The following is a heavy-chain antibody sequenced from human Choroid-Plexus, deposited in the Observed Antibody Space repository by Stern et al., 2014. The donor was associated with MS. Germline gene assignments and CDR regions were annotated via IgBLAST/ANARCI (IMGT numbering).Heavy chain of an antibody. D-gene: IGHD2/OR15-2a*01. CDR2: VSYDGSNK. V-gene: IGHV3-30*18. Sequence: VQLVESGGGVVQPGRPLRLSCVASGFTFGSCAMHWVRQAPGKGLAWVAGVSYDGSNKYYADSVKGRFTISRDNSQNTLYMQMSSLRPEDTAVYYCAKDRQYLTYFFDHWGQGSLVTVFS. J-gene: IGHJ5*02. CDR3: AKDRQYLTYFFDH. CDR1: GFTFGSCA.